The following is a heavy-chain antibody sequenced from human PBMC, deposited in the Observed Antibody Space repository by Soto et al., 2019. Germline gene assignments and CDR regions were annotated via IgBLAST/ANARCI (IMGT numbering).Heavy chain of an antibody. CDR2: ISMSSSYT. CDR3: ARTYYDILTGYYPSYYFDY. V-gene: IGHV3-74*01. D-gene: IGHD3-9*01. CDR1: GFTFSGDW. J-gene: IGHJ4*02. Sequence: GGSLRLSCAASGFTFSGDWMLWVRQGAGKGLVWVSRISMSSSYTNYADSVKGRFTISRDNAKNTLYLQMNSLRAEDTAVYYCARTYYDILTGYYPSYYFDYWGQGTLVTVSS.